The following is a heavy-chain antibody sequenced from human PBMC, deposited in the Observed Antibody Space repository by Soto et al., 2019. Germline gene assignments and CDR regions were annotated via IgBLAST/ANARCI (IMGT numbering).Heavy chain of an antibody. V-gene: IGHV3-23*01. Sequence: EVQLLESGGGLVQPGGSLRLSCAASGFTFSSYAMSWVRQAPGKGLEWVSAISGSGGSTYYADSVKGRFTISRDNSKNTLYLQMTSLRVEDTAVYYCAKAPQIVVVTAIRPPYYYYYGMDVWGQGTTVTVSS. D-gene: IGHD2-21*02. J-gene: IGHJ6*02. CDR1: GFTFSSYA. CDR3: AKAPQIVVVTAIRPPYYYYYGMDV. CDR2: ISGSGGST.